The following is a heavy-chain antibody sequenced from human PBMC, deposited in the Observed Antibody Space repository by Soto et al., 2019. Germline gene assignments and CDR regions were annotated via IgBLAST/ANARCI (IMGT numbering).Heavy chain of an antibody. D-gene: IGHD3-3*01. Sequence: ASVKVSCKASGYTFTSYYMHWVRQAPGQGLEWMGIINPSGGSTSYAQKLQGRVTMTRDTSTSTVYRERSSLSFENTAVYYCARVPTECLLRYDYWGQETLVTVSS. CDR1: GYTFTSYY. J-gene: IGHJ4*02. CDR2: INPSGGST. CDR3: ARVPTECLLRYDY. V-gene: IGHV1-46*01.